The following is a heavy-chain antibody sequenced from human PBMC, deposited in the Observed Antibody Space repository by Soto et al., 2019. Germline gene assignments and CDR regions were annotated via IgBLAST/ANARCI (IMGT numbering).Heavy chain of an antibody. V-gene: IGHV4-34*01. CDR2: INHSGST. CDR3: ARSDEMSPYNWFDP. CDR1: RGSFSRYY. Sequence: LETLSLTCAVYRGSFSRYYWTWIRQPPGKGLEWIGEINHSGSTNYNPPLKSRVTISVDTSKNQFSLKLSSVTAADTAVYYCARSDEMSPYNWFDPWGQGTLVTVSS. J-gene: IGHJ5*02.